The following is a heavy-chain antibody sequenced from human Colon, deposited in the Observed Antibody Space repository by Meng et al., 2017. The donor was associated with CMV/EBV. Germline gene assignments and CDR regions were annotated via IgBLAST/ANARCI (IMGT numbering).Heavy chain of an antibody. CDR3: ARGLYGSGRHQIDY. D-gene: IGHD3-10*01. Sequence: QGQLQQGVAGLLKPSETLSLTCAVYGGSFSGYYWSWIRQPPGKGLEWIGEINHSGSTNYNPSLKSRVTISVDTSKNQFSLKLSSVTAADTAVYYCARGLYGSGRHQIDYWGQGTLVTVSS. CDR1: GGSFSGYY. J-gene: IGHJ4*02. V-gene: IGHV4-34*01. CDR2: INHSGST.